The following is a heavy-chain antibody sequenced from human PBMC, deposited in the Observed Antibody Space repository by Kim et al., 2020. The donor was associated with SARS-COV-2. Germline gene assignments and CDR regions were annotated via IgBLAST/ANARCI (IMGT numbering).Heavy chain of an antibody. J-gene: IGHJ4*02. CDR1: GFTFSSYA. V-gene: IGHV3-23*01. CDR3: AKDIGPNIVGATTFDY. Sequence: GGSLRLSCAASGFTFSSYAMSWVRQAPGKGLEWVSAISGSGGSTYYADSVKGRFTISRDNSKNTLYLQMNSLRAEDTAVYYCAKDIGPNIVGATTFDYWGQGTLVTVSS. CDR2: ISGSGGST. D-gene: IGHD1-26*01.